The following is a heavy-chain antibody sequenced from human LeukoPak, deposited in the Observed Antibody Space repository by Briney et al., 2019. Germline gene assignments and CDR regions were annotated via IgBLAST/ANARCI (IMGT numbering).Heavy chain of an antibody. V-gene: IGHV1-18*01. CDR1: GYTFTSYG. J-gene: IGHJ6*03. CDR3: ARVESLLYYYYMDV. Sequence: ASVKVSCKASGYTFTSYGISWVRQAPEQGLEWMGWISAYNGNTNYAQKLQGRVTMTTDTSTSTAYMELRSLRSDDTAVYYCARVESLLYYYYMDVWGKGTKVTVSS. D-gene: IGHD5-24*01. CDR2: ISAYNGNT.